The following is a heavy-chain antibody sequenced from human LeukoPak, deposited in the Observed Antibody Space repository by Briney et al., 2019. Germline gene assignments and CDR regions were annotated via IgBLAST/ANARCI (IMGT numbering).Heavy chain of an antibody. V-gene: IGHV1-2*06. J-gene: IGHJ4*02. CDR1: GYTFTGYY. D-gene: IGHD3-10*01. CDR3: ARDLGNYYGSGSPDY. CDR2: TNPNSGGA. Sequence: ASVEVSCKASGYTFTGYYMHWVRQAPGQGLEWMGRTNPNSGGANYAQKFQGRVTMTRDTSISTAYMELSRLRSDDTAVYYCARDLGNYYGSGSPDYWGQGTLVTVSS.